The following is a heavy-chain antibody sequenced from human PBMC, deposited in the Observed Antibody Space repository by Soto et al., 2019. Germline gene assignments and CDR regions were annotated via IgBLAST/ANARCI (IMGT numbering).Heavy chain of an antibody. D-gene: IGHD1-26*01. CDR2: ISGSDGST. J-gene: IGHJ4*02. CDR3: AKDISDPLDY. CDR1: GFTFSSYA. Sequence: EVQLLESGGGLVQPGGSLRLSCAASGFTFSSYAMSWVRQAPGKGLEWVSTISGSDGSTYYADFVKGRFTISRDNSRNTLYLQMNSLRAEDTAVYYCAKDISDPLDYWGQGTLVTVSS. V-gene: IGHV3-23*01.